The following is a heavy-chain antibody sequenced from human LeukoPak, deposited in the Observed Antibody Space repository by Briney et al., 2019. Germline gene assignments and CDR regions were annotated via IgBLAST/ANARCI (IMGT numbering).Heavy chain of an antibody. CDR1: GFIVSSNY. D-gene: IGHD3-16*01. V-gene: IGHV3-7*03. J-gene: IGHJ5*02. Sequence: GGSLRLSCAASGFIVSSNYMSWVRQAPGKGLEWVANIKQDGSEKYYVDSVKGRFTISRDNAKNSLYLQMNTLRAEDTAMYYCAKDAQPRSRWFDPWGQGTLVTVSS. CDR3: AKDAQPRSRWFDP. CDR2: IKQDGSEK.